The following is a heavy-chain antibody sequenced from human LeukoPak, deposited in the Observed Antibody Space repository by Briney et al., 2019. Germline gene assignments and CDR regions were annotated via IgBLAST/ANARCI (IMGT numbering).Heavy chain of an antibody. CDR2: ISAYNGNT. CDR1: GYTFTSYG. V-gene: IGHV1-18*01. J-gene: IGHJ5*02. Sequence: GASVKVSCKASGYTFTSYGISWVRQAPGQGLEWMGWISAYNGNTNYAQKLQGRVTMTTDTSTSTAYMELRSLRSDDTAVYYCAREQFSSTSCYYWFDPWGQGTLVTVSS. D-gene: IGHD2-2*01. CDR3: AREQFSSTSCYYWFDP.